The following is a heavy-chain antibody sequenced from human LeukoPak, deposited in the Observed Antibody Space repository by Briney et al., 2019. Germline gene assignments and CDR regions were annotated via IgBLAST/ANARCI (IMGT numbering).Heavy chain of an antibody. V-gene: IGHV4-61*02. D-gene: IGHD3-22*01. CDR2: IYTSGST. CDR3: ARGRLDSSGYTFDY. Sequence: SQTLSLTCTVSGGSISSGSYYWSWIRQPAGKGLEWIGRIYTSGSTNYNPSLKSRVTISVDTSKNQFSLKLSSATAADTAVYYCARGRLDSSGYTFDYWGQGTLVTVSS. CDR1: GGSISSGSYY. J-gene: IGHJ4*02.